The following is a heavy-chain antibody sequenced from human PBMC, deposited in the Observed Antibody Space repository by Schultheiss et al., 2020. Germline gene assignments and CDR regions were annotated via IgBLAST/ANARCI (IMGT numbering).Heavy chain of an antibody. V-gene: IGHV4-59*12. Sequence: SATLSLICTVSGGSISSYYWSWIRQPPGKGLEWIGYIYYSGSTNYNPSLRGRVTMSVDTSENRISLKLSSVTAADTAVYYCARSPGNWFDPWGQGTLVTVSS. J-gene: IGHJ5*02. CDR3: ARSPGNWFDP. CDR2: IYYSGST. CDR1: GGSISSYY. D-gene: IGHD3-10*01.